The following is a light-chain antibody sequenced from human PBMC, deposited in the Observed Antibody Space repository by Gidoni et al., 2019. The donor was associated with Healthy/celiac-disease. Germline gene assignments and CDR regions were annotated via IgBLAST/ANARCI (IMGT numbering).Light chain of an antibody. CDR2: DAS. J-gene: IGKJ3*01. CDR1: QDISNY. Sequence: IQMTQSPSSLSASVGDRVTITCQASQDISNYLNWYQQKPGKAPKLLIYDASNLETGVPSRFSGSGSGTDFIFTISSLQPEDIATYYCQQYDNLPLTFGPGTKVEIK. V-gene: IGKV1-33*01. CDR3: QQYDNLPLT.